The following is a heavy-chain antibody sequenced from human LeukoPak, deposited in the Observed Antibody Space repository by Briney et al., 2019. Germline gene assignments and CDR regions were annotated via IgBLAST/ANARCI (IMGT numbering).Heavy chain of an antibody. CDR3: ARFRGRSAYYLDY. D-gene: IGHD2-15*01. J-gene: IGHJ4*02. Sequence: SETLSLTCTVSGGSIANYAWSWIRQPPGKGLEWIGYIYYSVSTNYNPSLKSRVTISVDTSKNQFSLRLTSVTAADTAVYYCARFRGRSAYYLDYWGQGTLATVSS. V-gene: IGHV4-59*01. CDR1: GGSIANYA. CDR2: IYYSVST.